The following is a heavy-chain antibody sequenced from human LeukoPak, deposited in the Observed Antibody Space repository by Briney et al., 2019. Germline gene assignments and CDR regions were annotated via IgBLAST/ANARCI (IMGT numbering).Heavy chain of an antibody. CDR2: LWYDGSTK. V-gene: IGHV3-33*06. Sequence: GGSLRLSCAASGFTFSSYGMHWVRQGPGKELEWVAVLWYDGSTKYYADSVKGRFTISRDNSKNTLYLQMNSLRAEDTAVYYCAKGAAGTLVGHYFDSWGQGTLVTVSS. D-gene: IGHD2-21*01. CDR3: AKGAAGTLVGHYFDS. J-gene: IGHJ4*02. CDR1: GFTFSSYG.